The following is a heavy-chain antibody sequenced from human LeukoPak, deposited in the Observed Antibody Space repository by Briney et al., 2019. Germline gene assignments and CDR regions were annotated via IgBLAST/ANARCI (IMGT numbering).Heavy chain of an antibody. CDR3: ARARRYLDFDY. CDR1: GGSIRSYY. D-gene: IGHD3-9*01. V-gene: IGHV4-59*01. J-gene: IGHJ4*02. CDR2: IYYSGST. Sequence: KPSETLSLTCTVSGGSIRSYYWIWIRQPPGKGLEWIGYIYYSGSTNYNPSLKSRVTISVDTSKNQFSLKLSSVTAADTAVYYCARARRYLDFDYWGQGTLVTASS.